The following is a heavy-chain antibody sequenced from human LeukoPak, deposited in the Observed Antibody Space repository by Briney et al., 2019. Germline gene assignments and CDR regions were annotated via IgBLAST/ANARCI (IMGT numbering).Heavy chain of an antibody. Sequence: GASVKVSCKVSGYTLTELSMHWVRQAPGKGLEWMGGFDPEDGETIYAQKFQGRVTMTEDTSTDTAYMELSSLRSEGTAVYYCATGDGAVAAPLYYWGQGTLVTVSS. J-gene: IGHJ4*02. CDR3: ATGDGAVAAPLYY. D-gene: IGHD6-19*01. CDR1: GYTLTELS. V-gene: IGHV1-24*01. CDR2: FDPEDGET.